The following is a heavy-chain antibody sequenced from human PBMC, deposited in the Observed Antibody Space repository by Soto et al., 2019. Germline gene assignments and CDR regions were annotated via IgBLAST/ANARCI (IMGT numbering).Heavy chain of an antibody. Sequence: SETLSLTCTVSGGSISSGGYYWSWIRQHPGKGLEWIGYIYYSGSTYYNPSLKSRVTISVDTSKNQFSLKLSSVTAADTAVYYCARSTPYYDILTGSDGMDWFDPWGQGTLVTAPQ. D-gene: IGHD3-9*01. CDR1: GGSISSGGYY. CDR2: IYYSGST. J-gene: IGHJ5*02. CDR3: ARSTPYYDILTGSDGMDWFDP. V-gene: IGHV4-31*03.